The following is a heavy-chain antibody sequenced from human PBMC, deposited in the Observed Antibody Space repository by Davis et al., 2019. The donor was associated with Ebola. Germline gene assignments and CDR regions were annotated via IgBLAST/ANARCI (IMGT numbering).Heavy chain of an antibody. CDR1: GYSFTTYW. D-gene: IGHD2/OR15-2a*01. Sequence: GESLKISCKGSGYSFTTYWIAWVRQTPAKGLEWMGIIYPGDSDTRYSPSFEGQVTISVDRSISTAYLQWSSLKASDIAMYYCARRESLYGSSDYWGQGTLVTVSS. V-gene: IGHV5-51*01. CDR2: IYPGDSDT. J-gene: IGHJ4*02. CDR3: ARRESLYGSSDY.